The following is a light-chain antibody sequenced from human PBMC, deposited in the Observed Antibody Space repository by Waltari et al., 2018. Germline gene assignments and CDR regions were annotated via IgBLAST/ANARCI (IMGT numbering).Light chain of an antibody. V-gene: IGKV3-20*01. Sequence: EIVLTQSPGTLSLSPGERVTLSCRASQSVSSSYLAWYQQKPGQAPRLLIYGASSRATGIPDRFSGSGSGTDFTLTISRLEPEDFAVYYCQQYGSSLWKFGQGTKVEIK. CDR3: QQYGSSLWK. CDR2: GAS. J-gene: IGKJ1*01. CDR1: QSVSSSY.